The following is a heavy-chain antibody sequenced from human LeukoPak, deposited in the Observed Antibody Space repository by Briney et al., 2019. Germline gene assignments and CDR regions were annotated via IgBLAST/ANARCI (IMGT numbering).Heavy chain of an antibody. Sequence: SETLSLTCTVSGVSINSSSYYWGWPRQPPGKALEWIGSIYYSGRAYYNPSLQSRVTISVDTSKNQFSLTLSSVTAADTAVYYCAGDYGDSEYGGQGTLVTVSS. CDR2: IYYSGRA. J-gene: IGHJ4*02. D-gene: IGHD4-17*01. CDR1: GVSINSSSYY. V-gene: IGHV4-39*01. CDR3: AGDYGDSEY.